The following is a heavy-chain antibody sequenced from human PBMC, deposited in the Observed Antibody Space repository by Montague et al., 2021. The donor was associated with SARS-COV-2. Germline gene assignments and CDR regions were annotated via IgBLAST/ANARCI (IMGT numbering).Heavy chain of an antibody. V-gene: IGHV4-34*01. J-gene: IGHJ6*02. CDR2: INHSGST. Sequence: SETLSLTCAVYGGSFSGYYWSWIRQPPGKGLEWIGEINHSGSTNYNPSLKSRVTISVDTSKNQFSLKLSSLTAADTAVYYCARAFTDWLRYYGMDVWGQGTTVTVSS. CDR3: ARAFTDWLRYYGMDV. CDR1: GGSFSGYY. D-gene: IGHD3-9*01.